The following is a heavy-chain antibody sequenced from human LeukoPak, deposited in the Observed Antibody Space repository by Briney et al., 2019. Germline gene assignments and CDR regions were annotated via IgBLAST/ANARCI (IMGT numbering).Heavy chain of an antibody. V-gene: IGHV3-66*01. CDR2: IYSGGSA. CDR3: ARDAIKT. CDR1: GFSFSSYE. Sequence: PGGSLRLSCAASGFSFSSYEMIWVRQAPGKGLEWVSVIYSGGSAYYADSVEGRFTISRGNSKNTLYLQMNSLRAEDTAVYYCARDAIKTWGQGTLVTVSS. J-gene: IGHJ5*02. D-gene: IGHD5-12*01.